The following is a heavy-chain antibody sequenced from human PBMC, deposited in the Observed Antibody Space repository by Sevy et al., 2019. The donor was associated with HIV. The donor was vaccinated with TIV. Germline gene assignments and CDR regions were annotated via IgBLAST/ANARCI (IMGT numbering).Heavy chain of an antibody. V-gene: IGHV3-49*04. J-gene: IGHJ4*02. D-gene: IGHD6-13*01. CDR2: LKSDVYGGTV. CDR1: GFTFGDYC. CDR3: TRWKAAQSIFDY. Sequence: GGSLRLSCTASGFTFGDYCMSWVRQAPGKGLEWVAFLKSDVYGGTVDHAASVRGRFVMSRDDSKTIAYLQMNDLKTEDTSVYYCTRWKAAQSIFDYWGQGALVTVSS.